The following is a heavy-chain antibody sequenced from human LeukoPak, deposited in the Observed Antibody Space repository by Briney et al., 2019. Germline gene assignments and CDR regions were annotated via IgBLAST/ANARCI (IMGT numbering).Heavy chain of an antibody. CDR1: GGSISSGGYY. J-gene: IGHJ4*02. D-gene: IGHD3-10*01. CDR2: IYYSGST. CDR3: ATRGSGFGFFDY. V-gene: IGHV4-31*03. Sequence: SETLSLTCTVSGGSISSGGYYWSWIRLHPGKGLEWIGYIYYSGSTYYNPSLKSRLAISIDTSKNQFSLMLSSVTAADTAVYYCATRGSGFGFFDYWGQGTLVTVSS.